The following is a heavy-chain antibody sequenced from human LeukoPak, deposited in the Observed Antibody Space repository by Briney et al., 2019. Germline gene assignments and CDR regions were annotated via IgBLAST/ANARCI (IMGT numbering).Heavy chain of an antibody. CDR3: VYEWELRS. Sequence: PSETLSLTCTVSGGSISGWYWSWIRQPPGKGLEWIGNIYGSGYTNYNPSLKSRVTISVDTSKNQFSLKLSSVTAADTAVYYCVYEWELRSWGQGTLVTVSS. CDR2: IYGSGYT. J-gene: IGHJ4*02. V-gene: IGHV4-59*12. D-gene: IGHD1-26*01. CDR1: GGSISGWY.